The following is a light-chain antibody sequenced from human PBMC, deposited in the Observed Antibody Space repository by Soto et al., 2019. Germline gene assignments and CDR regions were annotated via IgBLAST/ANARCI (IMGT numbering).Light chain of an antibody. V-gene: IGKV3-11*01. J-gene: IGKJ4*01. CDR3: QQRSNWPLLT. Sequence: DIVLTQSPATLSLSPGERATLSCRASQSVNSYLAWYQQKPGQAPRLLIYVASSRATGIPARFSGSGSGTDFTLTISSLEPEDFAVYYCQQRSNWPLLTFGGGAKVEIK. CDR1: QSVNSY. CDR2: VAS.